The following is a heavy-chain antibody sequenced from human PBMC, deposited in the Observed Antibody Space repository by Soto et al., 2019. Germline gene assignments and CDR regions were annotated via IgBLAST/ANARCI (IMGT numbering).Heavy chain of an antibody. CDR1: EFTFSSYA. J-gene: IGHJ4*02. D-gene: IGHD2-21*01. Sequence: QVQLVESGGGVVQPGMSMRLSCAASEFTFSSYALHWVRQAPGKGLEWVAVISYDGSNKNYTASGKGRFTISRDTSKNPLYLQVNNLRADDTAVYYCARERTSIVGRFFDYWGQGTLVTVSS. CDR3: ARERTSIVGRFFDY. V-gene: IGHV3-30-3*01. CDR2: ISYDGSNK.